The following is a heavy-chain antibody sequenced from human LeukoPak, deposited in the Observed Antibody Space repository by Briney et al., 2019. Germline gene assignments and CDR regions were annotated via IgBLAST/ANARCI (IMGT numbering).Heavy chain of an antibody. CDR3: AKAYDSSEYYFDY. CDR2: IYSGGST. CDR1: GFTVSSNY. Sequence: PGGSLRLSCAASGFTVSSNYMSWVRQAPGKGLEWVSVIYSGGSTYYADSVKGRFTISRDNSKNTLYLQMNSLRAEDTAVYYCAKAYDSSEYYFDYWGQGTLVTVSS. D-gene: IGHD3-22*01. V-gene: IGHV3-53*01. J-gene: IGHJ4*02.